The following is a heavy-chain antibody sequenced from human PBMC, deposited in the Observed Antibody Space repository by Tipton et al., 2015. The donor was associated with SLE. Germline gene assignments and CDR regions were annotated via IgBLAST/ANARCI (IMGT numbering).Heavy chain of an antibody. J-gene: IGHJ3*02. V-gene: IGHV4-59*01. D-gene: IGHD6-19*01. CDR3: ARSGTARIAGAGPAFDI. CDR2: IYYSGST. CDR1: GGSISSYY. Sequence: TLSLTCTVFGGSISSYYWSWIRQPPGKGLEWIGYIYYSGSTNYNPSLKSRVTISVDTSKNQFSLKLSSVTAADTAVYYCARSGTARIAGAGPAFDIWGQGTMVTVSS.